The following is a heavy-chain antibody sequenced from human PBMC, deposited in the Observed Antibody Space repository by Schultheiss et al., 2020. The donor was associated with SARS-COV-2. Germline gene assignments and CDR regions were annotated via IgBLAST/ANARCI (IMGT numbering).Heavy chain of an antibody. CDR3: AKDADTAMDPTDV. Sequence: GGSLRLSCAASGFTFDDYAMHWVRQAPGKGLEWVSGIGTAGDPYYPGSVKGRFTISRENAKNTLYLQMNSLRAEDTAVYYCAKDADTAMDPTDVWGQGTMVTVSS. V-gene: IGHV3-13*05. CDR2: IGTAGDP. J-gene: IGHJ3*01. CDR1: GFTFDDYA. D-gene: IGHD5-18*01.